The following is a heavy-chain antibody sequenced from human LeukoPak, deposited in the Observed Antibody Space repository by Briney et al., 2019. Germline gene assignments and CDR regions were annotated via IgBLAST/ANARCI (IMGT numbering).Heavy chain of an antibody. Sequence: SVKVSCKASGGTFSSYGISWVRQAPGQGLEWMGGIIPIFGTANYAQKFQGRVTITADKSTSTAYMELSSLRSEDTAVYYCARVGGNRNAMIDYWGQGTLVSVSS. V-gene: IGHV1-69*06. D-gene: IGHD4-23*01. CDR2: IIPIFGTA. CDR1: GGTFSSYG. CDR3: ARVGGNRNAMIDY. J-gene: IGHJ4*02.